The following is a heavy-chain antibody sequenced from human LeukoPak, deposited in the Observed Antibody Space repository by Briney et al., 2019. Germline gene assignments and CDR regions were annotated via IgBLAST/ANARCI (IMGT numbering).Heavy chain of an antibody. CDR3: ARGQEQFSSPWQWGPRRKNFYYYGMDV. Sequence: GGSLRLSCAASGFTVSSSSMNWVRLGLGKGLEWVSVISSDGNTYYAGSVKGRFTISRDNSRNTLSLQMHGLRADDTAVYYCARGQEQFSSPWQWGPRRKNFYYYGMDVWGQGTTVTVSS. D-gene: IGHD6-19*01. V-gene: IGHV3-66*01. CDR2: ISSDGNT. CDR1: GFTVSSSS. J-gene: IGHJ6*02.